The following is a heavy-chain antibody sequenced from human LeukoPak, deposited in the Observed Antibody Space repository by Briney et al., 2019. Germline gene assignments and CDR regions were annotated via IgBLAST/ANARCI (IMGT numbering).Heavy chain of an antibody. D-gene: IGHD1-26*01. CDR1: GFTFSSYA. Sequence: GGSLRLSCAASGFTFSSYAMSWVRQAPGKGLEWVSSISSSSDYIYYADSMKGRFTISRDNAKHSLYLQMNSLRAEDTAVYYCARDDLSGSPFDYWGQGTLVTVSS. CDR3: ARDDLSGSPFDY. CDR2: ISSSSDYI. J-gene: IGHJ4*02. V-gene: IGHV3-21*01.